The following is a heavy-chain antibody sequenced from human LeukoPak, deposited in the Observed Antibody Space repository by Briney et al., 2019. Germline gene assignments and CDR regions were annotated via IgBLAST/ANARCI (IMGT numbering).Heavy chain of an antibody. CDR1: GFTFSSYA. V-gene: IGHV3-30-3*01. Sequence: GGSLRLSCAASGFTFSSYAMHWVRQAPGKGLEWVAVISYDGSNKYYADSVKGRFTISRDNSKNTLYLQMNSLRAEDTAVYYCASQYQWLGSLFDYWGQGTLVTVSS. J-gene: IGHJ4*02. D-gene: IGHD6-19*01. CDR3: ASQYQWLGSLFDY. CDR2: ISYDGSNK.